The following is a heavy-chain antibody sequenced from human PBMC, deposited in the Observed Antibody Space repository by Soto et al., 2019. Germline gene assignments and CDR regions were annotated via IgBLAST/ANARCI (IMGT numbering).Heavy chain of an antibody. Sequence: SETLSLTCSVSGDSISRNGYFWTWIRQHPGKGLEWIGYIYYDGRSYYTPSLKSRVIISVDTSKNQFSLNLTAVTAADTAVYYCARGTMLRGPGYYYAMDVWGQGTTVTVS. J-gene: IGHJ6*02. CDR1: GDSISRNGYF. D-gene: IGHD3-10*01. CDR3: ARGTMLRGPGYYYAMDV. CDR2: IYYDGRS. V-gene: IGHV4-31*03.